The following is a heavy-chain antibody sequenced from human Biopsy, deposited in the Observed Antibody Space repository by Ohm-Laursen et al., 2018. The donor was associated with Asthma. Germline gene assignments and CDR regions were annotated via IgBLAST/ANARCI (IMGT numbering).Heavy chain of an antibody. CDR3: ARGWNCGGDCYSLDY. Sequence: TLSLTCGVSGDSIDSGDYSWTWIRQSPGVGLEWIGYINRNGDTYYTPSLKNRVTISIYRSKNQFSLSLRSVTAADTAVYYCARGWNCGGDCYSLDYWGQGTLVTVSS. CDR2: INRNGDT. J-gene: IGHJ4*02. D-gene: IGHD2-21*02. V-gene: IGHV4-30-2*06. CDR1: GDSIDSGDYS.